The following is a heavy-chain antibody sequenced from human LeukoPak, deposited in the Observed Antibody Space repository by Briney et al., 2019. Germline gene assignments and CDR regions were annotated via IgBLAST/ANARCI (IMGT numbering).Heavy chain of an antibody. D-gene: IGHD1-1*01. Sequence: ASVKVSCKASGYSFTGYYMHWVRQAPGQGLEWMGWINPNSGGTNYAQKFQCRVTMTRDTSISTAYMELSRLRSDDTAVYYCARGGPPTGTPDNWGQGTLVTVSS. CDR2: INPNSGGT. V-gene: IGHV1-2*02. J-gene: IGHJ4*02. CDR3: ARGGPPTGTPDN. CDR1: GYSFTGYY.